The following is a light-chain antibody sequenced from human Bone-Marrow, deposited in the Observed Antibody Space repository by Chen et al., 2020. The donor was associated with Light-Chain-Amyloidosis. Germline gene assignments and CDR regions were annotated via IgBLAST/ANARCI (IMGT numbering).Light chain of an antibody. CDR2: EVT. CDR3: SSYTITNTLV. J-gene: IGLJ1*01. Sequence: QSALTQPASVSGSPGQSVTISCTGTSSDVGGDNHVSWYQQHPDKAPKLMIYEVTNRPSWVPDRVSGSNSDNTASLTISGLQTEDGADYFGSSYTITNTLVFGSGTRVTVL. V-gene: IGLV2-14*01. CDR1: SSDVGGDNH.